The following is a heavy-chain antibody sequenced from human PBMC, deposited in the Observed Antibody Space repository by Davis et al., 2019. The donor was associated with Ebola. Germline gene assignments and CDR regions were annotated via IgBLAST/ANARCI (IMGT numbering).Heavy chain of an antibody. CDR3: ARSSGYGLY. J-gene: IGHJ4*02. CDR2: INPNTGGT. V-gene: IGHV1-2*04. D-gene: IGHD5-12*01. Sequence: ASVKVSCKASGYTFTGFYIHWARQAPGQGLEWLGWINPNTGGTNLAQKFQGWVTMTRDTSISTAYMELSSLRSEDTAVYYCARSSGYGLYWGQGTLVTVSS. CDR1: GYTFTGFY.